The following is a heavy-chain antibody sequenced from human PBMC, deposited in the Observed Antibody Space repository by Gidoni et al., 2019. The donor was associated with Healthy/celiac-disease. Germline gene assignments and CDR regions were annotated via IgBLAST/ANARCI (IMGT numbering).Heavy chain of an antibody. CDR1: GGSISSSSYY. CDR3: AGTGGETDEDFDY. D-gene: IGHD3-10*01. J-gene: IGHJ4*02. CDR2: IYYSGST. Sequence: QLQLQESGPGLVKPSETLSLTCTVSGGSISSSSYYWGWIRQPPGKGLEWTGSIYYSGSTYYNPSLKSRVTISVDTSKNQFSLKLSSVTAADTAVYYCAGTGGETDEDFDYWGQGTLVTVSS. V-gene: IGHV4-39*01.